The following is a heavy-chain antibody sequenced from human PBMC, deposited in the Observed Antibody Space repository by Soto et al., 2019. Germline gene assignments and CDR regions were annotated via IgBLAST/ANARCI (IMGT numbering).Heavy chain of an antibody. V-gene: IGHV4-39*01. CDR2: IYYSGST. Sequence: QLQLQESGPGLVKPSETLSLTCTVSGGSISRSSYYWGWIRQPPGKGLEWIGSIYYSGSTCYNPSLKSRVTISVDTSKNQFSLKLSSVTAADTAVYYCARHDRAGSSFDAFDIWGQGIMVTVSS. D-gene: IGHD1-26*01. CDR1: GGSISRSSYY. CDR3: ARHDRAGSSFDAFDI. J-gene: IGHJ3*02.